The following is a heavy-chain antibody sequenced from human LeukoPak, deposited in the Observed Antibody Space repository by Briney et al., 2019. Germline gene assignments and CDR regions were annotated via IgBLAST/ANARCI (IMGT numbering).Heavy chain of an antibody. CDR2: IKSKTDGGTT. CDR3: TTDYYYGSEFDY. Sequence: GGSLRLSCAASGFRFNNAWMSWVRQAPGKGLEWVGRIKSKTDGGTTDYAAPVKGRFTISRDDSKNTLYLQMNSLKTEDTAVYYCTTDYYYGSEFDYWGQGTLVTVSS. V-gene: IGHV3-15*01. J-gene: IGHJ4*02. D-gene: IGHD3-10*01. CDR1: GFRFNNAW.